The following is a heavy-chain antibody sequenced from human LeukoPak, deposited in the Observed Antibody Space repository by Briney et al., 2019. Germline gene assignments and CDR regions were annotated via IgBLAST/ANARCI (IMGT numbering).Heavy chain of an antibody. CDR3: ARDLYCSGGSCPPEDAFDI. V-gene: IGHV1-18*01. CDR1: GYTFTSYG. J-gene: IGHJ3*02. Sequence: ASVKVSCKASGYTFTSYGISWVRQAPGQGLEWMGWISAYNGNTNYAQKLQGRVTMTTDTSTSTAYMELRSLRSDDTAVYYCARDLYCSGGSCPPEDAFDIWGQGTMVTVSS. D-gene: IGHD2-15*01. CDR2: ISAYNGNT.